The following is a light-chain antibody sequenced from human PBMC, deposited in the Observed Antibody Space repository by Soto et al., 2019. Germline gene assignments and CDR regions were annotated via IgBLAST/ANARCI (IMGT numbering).Light chain of an antibody. CDR3: QQYNNWPPLT. J-gene: IGKJ4*01. CDR1: QSISSY. CDR2: AAS. Sequence: DIQVTQSPSSLSAPVGGPVTITCRASQSISSYLNWYQQKPGKAPKLLIYAASSLQSGVPSRFSGSGSGTEFTLTISSLQSEDFAVYYCQQYNNWPPLTFGGGIEVDIK. V-gene: IGKV1-39*01.